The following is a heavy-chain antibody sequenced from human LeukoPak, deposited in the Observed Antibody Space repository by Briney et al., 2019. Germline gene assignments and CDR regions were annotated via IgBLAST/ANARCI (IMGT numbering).Heavy chain of an antibody. J-gene: IGHJ4*02. CDR3: TTEGVLLWFGELLGGYLDY. CDR2: IKSKTDGGTT. V-gene: IGHV3-15*01. CDR1: GFTFSNAW. D-gene: IGHD3-10*01. Sequence: SGGSLRLSCAASGFTFSNAWMSWVRQAPGKGLEWVGRIKSKTDGGTTDYAAPVKGRFTISRDDSKNTLYLQMNSLKTEDTAVYYCTTEGVLLWFGELLGGYLDYWGQGTLVTVSS.